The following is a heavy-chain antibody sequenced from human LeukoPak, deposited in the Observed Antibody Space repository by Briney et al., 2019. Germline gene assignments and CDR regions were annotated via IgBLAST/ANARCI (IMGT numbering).Heavy chain of an antibody. D-gene: IGHD3-9*01. Sequence: GGSLRLSCAASGFTFSSYGMHWVRQAPGKGLEWVSSISSSSSYIYYADSVKGRFTISRDNAKNSLYLQMNSLRAEDTAVYYCARGYTYYDILTGPQAHDAFDIWGQGTMVTVSS. CDR3: ARGYTYYDILTGPQAHDAFDI. CDR1: GFTFSSYG. CDR2: ISSSSSYI. J-gene: IGHJ3*02. V-gene: IGHV3-21*01.